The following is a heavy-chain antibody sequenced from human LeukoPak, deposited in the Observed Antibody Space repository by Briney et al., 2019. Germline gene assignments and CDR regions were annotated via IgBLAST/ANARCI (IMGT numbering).Heavy chain of an antibody. D-gene: IGHD6-19*01. CDR3: AKVSFGAVAGGFDY. V-gene: IGHV3-9*01. J-gene: IGHJ4*02. CDR2: ISWNSGSI. CDR1: GFTFSSYA. Sequence: GGSLRLSCAASGFTFSSYAMHWVRQAPGKGLEWVSGISWNSGSIGYADSVKGRFTISRDNAKNSLYLQMNSLRAEDTALYYCAKVSFGAVAGGFDYWGQGTLVTVSS.